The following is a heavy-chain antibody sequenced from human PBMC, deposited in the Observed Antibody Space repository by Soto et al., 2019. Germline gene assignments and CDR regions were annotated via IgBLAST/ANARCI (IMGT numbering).Heavy chain of an antibody. CDR1: GGSISSSSYY. D-gene: IGHD6-19*01. J-gene: IGHJ2*01. CDR2: IYYSGST. Sequence: PSETLSLTCTVSGGSISSSSYYWGWIRQPPGKGLEWIGYIYYSGSTNYNPSLKSRVTISVDTSKNQFSLKLSSVTAADTAVYYCARAVAVAVTWYFDLWGRGTLVTVSS. CDR3: ARAVAVAVTWYFDL. V-gene: IGHV4-61*05.